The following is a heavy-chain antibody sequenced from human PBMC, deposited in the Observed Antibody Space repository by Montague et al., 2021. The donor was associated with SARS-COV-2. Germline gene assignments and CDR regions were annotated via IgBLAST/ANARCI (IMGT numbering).Heavy chain of an antibody. V-gene: IGHV4-61*02. CDR3: ARDRPPVATTFYYYYYGMDV. D-gene: IGHD5-12*01. Sequence: TLSLTCTVSGGSISSGSYYWSWIRQPAGKELEWIGRIYTSGSTNYNPPLKSRVTISVDTSKNQFSLKLSSVTAADTAVYYCARDRPPVATTFYYYYYGMDVWGQGTTVTVSS. CDR2: IYTSGST. J-gene: IGHJ6*02. CDR1: GGSISSGSYY.